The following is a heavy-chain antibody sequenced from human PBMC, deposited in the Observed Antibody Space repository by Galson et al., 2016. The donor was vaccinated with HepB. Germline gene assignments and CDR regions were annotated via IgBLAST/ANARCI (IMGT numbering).Heavy chain of an antibody. Sequence: SLRLSCAVSGFTFNSYSMNWVRQAPGKGLEWVSSIASNSRYINYADSVKGRFTMSRDNAKNSLYLQMNSLRAEDTAVYYCARERNYYDSSGYYYDYFDYWGQGTLVTVSS. CDR1: GFTFNSYS. CDR2: IASNSRYI. CDR3: ARERNYYDSSGYYYDYFDY. D-gene: IGHD3-22*01. J-gene: IGHJ4*02. V-gene: IGHV3-21*01.